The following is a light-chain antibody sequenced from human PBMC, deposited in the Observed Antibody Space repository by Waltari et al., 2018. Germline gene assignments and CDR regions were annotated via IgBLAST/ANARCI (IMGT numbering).Light chain of an antibody. V-gene: IGKV3-20*01. CDR1: QSVRRS. CDR2: GAS. J-gene: IGKJ1*01. CDR3: QHYVRLPAT. Sequence: IVLTQSPGTLSLSPGESVTLSCRASQSVRRSLAWYQQKPGQAPKLLIYGASTRATGIPDRFTGSGSGTDFSLTISSLEPEDFAIYFCQHYVRLPATFGQGTKVEIK.